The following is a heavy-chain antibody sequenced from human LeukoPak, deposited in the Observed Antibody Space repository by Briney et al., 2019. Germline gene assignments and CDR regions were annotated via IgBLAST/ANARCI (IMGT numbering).Heavy chain of an antibody. D-gene: IGHD3-22*01. J-gene: IGHJ4*02. CDR2: ISSSSSTI. CDR1: GFTFSDYY. Sequence: PGGSLRLSCAASGFTFSDYYMSWIRQAPGKGLEWVSYISSSSSTIYYADSVKGRFTISRDNAKNSLYLQMNSLRDEDTAVYYCARASLRITMIVVVTHFDYWGQGTLVTVSS. CDR3: ARASLRITMIVVVTHFDY. V-gene: IGHV3-11*04.